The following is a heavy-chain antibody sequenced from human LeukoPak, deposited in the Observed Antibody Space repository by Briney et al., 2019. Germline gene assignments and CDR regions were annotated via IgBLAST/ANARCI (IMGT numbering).Heavy chain of an antibody. D-gene: IGHD3-3*01. Sequence: PGGSLRLSCAASGFTFSSYAMSWVRQAPGKGLEWVSAISGSGGSTYYADSVKGRFTISRDNSKNTLYLQMNSLRAEDTAVYYCAKDLQLRFLLNWFDPWGQGTLVTVSS. J-gene: IGHJ5*02. CDR1: GFTFSSYA. V-gene: IGHV3-23*01. CDR2: ISGSGGST. CDR3: AKDLQLRFLLNWFDP.